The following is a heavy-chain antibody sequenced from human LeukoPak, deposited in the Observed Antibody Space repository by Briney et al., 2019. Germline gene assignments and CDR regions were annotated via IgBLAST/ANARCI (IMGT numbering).Heavy chain of an antibody. D-gene: IGHD2-21*01. Sequence: SETLSLTCTVSGGSISGSTYYWGWIRQPPGQGLEWIGHIYYSGRTSYNPSFKSRVTISVDTSKNQFSLELNSVTAADTSVYFCARLDSAGPSDYWGQGILVTVSS. V-gene: IGHV4-39*01. CDR2: IYYSGRT. J-gene: IGHJ4*02. CDR3: ARLDSAGPSDY. CDR1: GGSISGSTYY.